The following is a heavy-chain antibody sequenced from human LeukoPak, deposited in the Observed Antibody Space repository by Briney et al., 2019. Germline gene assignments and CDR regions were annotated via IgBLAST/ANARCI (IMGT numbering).Heavy chain of an antibody. Sequence: WASVKVSCKASGYTFTGYYMHWVRQAPGQGLEWMGRINPNSGGTNYAQKFQGRVTMTRDTSTSTVYMELSSLRSEDTAVYYCAREGGAIAAAGSRIDYWGQGTLVTVSS. J-gene: IGHJ4*02. D-gene: IGHD6-13*01. CDR3: AREGGAIAAAGSRIDY. CDR1: GYTFTGYY. V-gene: IGHV1-2*06. CDR2: INPNSGGT.